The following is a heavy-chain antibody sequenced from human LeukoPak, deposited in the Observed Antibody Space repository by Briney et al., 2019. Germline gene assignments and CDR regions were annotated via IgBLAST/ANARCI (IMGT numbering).Heavy chain of an antibody. V-gene: IGHV1-2*02. CDR2: INPNSGGT. Sequence: ASVKVSCKASGYTFTGYYMHWGRQAPGQGLEWMGWINPNSGGTNYAQKFQGRVTMTRDTSISTAYMELSRLRSDDTAVYYCARGAYCSSTSPAGCEYYFDYWGQGTLVTVSS. D-gene: IGHD2-2*01. J-gene: IGHJ4*02. CDR3: ARGAYCSSTSPAGCEYYFDY. CDR1: GYTFTGYY.